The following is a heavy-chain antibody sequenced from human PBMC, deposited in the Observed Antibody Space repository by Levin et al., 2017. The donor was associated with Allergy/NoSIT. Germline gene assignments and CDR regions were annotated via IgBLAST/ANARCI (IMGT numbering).Heavy chain of an antibody. Sequence: GESLKISCAASGFTFSDYTMNWIRQTPGKGLAWLSSISGRSDKIYYADSVKGRFTISRDNSKNTLFLQMNSLTADDTAVYYCARVTHPSWGWGPSEFWGQGTMVTVSS. V-gene: IGHV3-23*01. D-gene: IGHD7-27*01. CDR3: ARVTHPSWGWGPSEF. CDR1: GFTFSDYT. J-gene: IGHJ3*01. CDR2: ISGRSDKI.